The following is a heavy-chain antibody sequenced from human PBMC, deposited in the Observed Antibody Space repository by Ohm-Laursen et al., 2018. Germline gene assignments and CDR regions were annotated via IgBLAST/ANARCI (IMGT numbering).Heavy chain of an antibody. D-gene: IGHD4-17*01. CDR1: GSSISSRYY. CDR2: IYHSGST. CDR3: TRSPDYGDYFDY. Sequence: SETLSLTCTVSGSSISSRYYWGWIRQPPGEGLEWIGCIYHSGSTYFNPSLKSRVSISVDTPKNQFSLTLRSVTAADTAVYYCTRSPDYGDYFDYWGQGSLVTVSS. V-gene: IGHV4-38-2*02. J-gene: IGHJ4*02.